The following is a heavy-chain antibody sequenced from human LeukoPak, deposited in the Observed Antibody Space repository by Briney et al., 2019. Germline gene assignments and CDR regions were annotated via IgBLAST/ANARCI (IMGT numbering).Heavy chain of an antibody. CDR1: GYTFTSYD. CDR2: MNPNSGNT. D-gene: IGHD5-12*01. V-gene: IGHV1-8*01. J-gene: IGHJ4*02. Sequence: ASVKVSCKASGYTFTSYDINWVRQATGQGLEWMGWMNPNSGNTGYAQKFQGRVTMTRDTPISTAYMELSRLRSDDTAVYYCAREDRSGYPLSLDYWGQGTLVTVSS. CDR3: AREDRSGYPLSLDY.